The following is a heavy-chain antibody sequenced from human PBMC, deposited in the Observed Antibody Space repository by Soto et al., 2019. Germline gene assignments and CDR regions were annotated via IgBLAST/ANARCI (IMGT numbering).Heavy chain of an antibody. D-gene: IGHD3-16*01. CDR2: ISPYSGNT. CDR3: AMVDNYVTTTPQDV. CDR1: GYIFVNYG. J-gene: IGHJ6*02. V-gene: IGHV1-18*01. Sequence: QVQLVQSGDEVRKPGSSVKVSCKASGYIFVNYGIAWVRQAPGQGLEWMRWISPYSGNTHYASQVQGRLTMTTDTSTITASMDVGSLTSDDTAVYYCAMVDNYVTTTPQDVWGQGPTVTFSS.